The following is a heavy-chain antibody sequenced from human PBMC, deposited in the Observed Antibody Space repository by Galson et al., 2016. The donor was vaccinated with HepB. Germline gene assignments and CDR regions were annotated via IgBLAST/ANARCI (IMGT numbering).Heavy chain of an antibody. CDR2: IRSRIGSYTT. D-gene: IGHD2-21*01. V-gene: IGHV3-73*01. CDR3: TFVFHAP. CDR1: GFTLSGSA. Sequence: SLRLPCAVSGFTLSGSALNWVRPASGKGLEWVGRIRSRIGSYTTTYAASVKGRFSISRDDSKNMAYLQMSSLQTDDSARYYCTFVFHAPWGQGTLVPVSS. J-gene: IGHJ5*02.